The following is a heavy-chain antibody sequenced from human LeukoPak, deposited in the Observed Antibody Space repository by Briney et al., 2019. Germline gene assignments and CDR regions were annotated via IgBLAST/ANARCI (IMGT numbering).Heavy chain of an antibody. CDR2: INPNSGGT. Sequence: ASVKVSCKASGYTFTSYYMHWVRQAPGQGLEWMGWINPNSGGTNYAQKFQGWVTMTRDTSISTAYMELSRLRSDDTAVYYCARVWGYNYFDYWGQGTLVTVSS. CDR3: ARVWGYNYFDY. D-gene: IGHD1-1*01. J-gene: IGHJ4*02. CDR1: GYTFTSYY. V-gene: IGHV1-2*04.